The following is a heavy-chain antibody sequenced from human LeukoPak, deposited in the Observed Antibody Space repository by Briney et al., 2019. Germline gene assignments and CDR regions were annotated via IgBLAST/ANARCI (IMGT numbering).Heavy chain of an antibody. V-gene: IGHV3-7*01. Sequence: PGGSLRLSCAASGFTFSSYWMSWVRQAPRKGLEWVANIKQDGSEKYYVDSVKGRFTISRDNAKNSLYLQMNSLRAEDTAVYYCARVNTMVRGVKARDAFDIWGQGTMVTVSS. CDR1: GFTFSSYW. J-gene: IGHJ3*02. D-gene: IGHD3-10*01. CDR2: IKQDGSEK. CDR3: ARVNTMVRGVKARDAFDI.